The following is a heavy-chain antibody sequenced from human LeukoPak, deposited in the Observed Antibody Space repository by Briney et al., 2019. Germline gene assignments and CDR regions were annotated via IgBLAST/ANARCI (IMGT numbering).Heavy chain of an antibody. Sequence: PGGSLRLSCAASGFTVSSNYMSWVRQAPGKGLEWVSVIYSGGSTYYADSVKGRFTTSRDNSKNTLYLKMNSLRAEDTAVYYCALYYYDSSGYYYFDYWGQGTLVTVSS. V-gene: IGHV3-53*01. D-gene: IGHD3-22*01. J-gene: IGHJ4*02. CDR2: IYSGGST. CDR1: GFTVSSNY. CDR3: ALYYYDSSGYYYFDY.